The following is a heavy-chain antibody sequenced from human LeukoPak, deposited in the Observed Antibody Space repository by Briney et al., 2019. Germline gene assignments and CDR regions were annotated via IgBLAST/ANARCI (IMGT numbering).Heavy chain of an antibody. J-gene: IGHJ6*02. CDR3: ARVYDSSGYYLPYYYYYGMDV. D-gene: IGHD3-22*01. CDR2: MNPSSGNT. CDR1: GYTFTSYD. Sequence: ASVKVSCKASGYTFTSYDINWVRQATGQGPEWMGWMNPSSGNTGYAQKFQGRVTMTRNTSISTAYMELSSLRSEDTAVYYCARVYDSSGYYLPYYYYYGMDVWGQGTTVTVSS. V-gene: IGHV1-8*01.